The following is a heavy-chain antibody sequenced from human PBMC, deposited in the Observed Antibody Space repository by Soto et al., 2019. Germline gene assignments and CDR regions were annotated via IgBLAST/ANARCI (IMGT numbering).Heavy chain of an antibody. Sequence: GGSLRLSCAASASIFKGHGMHWVRQAPGEGLEWVAIIRYEGSDEHYGESVEGRFTISRDNSKNKLYLQINSQRAEDTAVYYCARDGVGATTFFGFLDYWGQGT. J-gene: IGHJ4*02. CDR3: ARDGVGATTFFGFLDY. CDR1: ASIFKGHG. V-gene: IGHV3-33*08. CDR2: IRYEGSDE. D-gene: IGHD1-26*01.